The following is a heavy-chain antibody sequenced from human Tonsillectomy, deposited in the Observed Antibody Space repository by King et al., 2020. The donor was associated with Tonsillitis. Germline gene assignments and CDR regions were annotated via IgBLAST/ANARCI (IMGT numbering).Heavy chain of an antibody. V-gene: IGHV3-53*01. J-gene: IGHJ2*01. D-gene: IGHD4-23*01. CDR3: AGVVGSRGGNMGFDL. Sequence: VQLVESGGGLIQPGGSLRLSCAASGFTVSSNYMSWVRQAPGKGLEWVSVLYSGGSTYYGDSVKGRFTISRDKSKNTLYLQMNSLRAEDTAVYYCAGVVGSRGGNMGFDLWGRGPLVTVSS. CDR1: GFTVSSNY. CDR2: LYSGGST.